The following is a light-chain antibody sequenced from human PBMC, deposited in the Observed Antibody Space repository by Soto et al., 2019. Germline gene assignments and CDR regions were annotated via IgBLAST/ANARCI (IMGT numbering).Light chain of an antibody. CDR2: EDD. Sequence: NFMLTQPHSVSESPGKTVTISCTRSSGNIVSNYVQWYQQRPGSSPTTVIYEDDDRPSGVPARFSGSIDTSSNSASLTISGLKTEDEADYYCQSYDADILIFGGGTKLTVL. J-gene: IGLJ2*01. CDR3: QSYDADILI. V-gene: IGLV6-57*01. CDR1: SGNIVSNY.